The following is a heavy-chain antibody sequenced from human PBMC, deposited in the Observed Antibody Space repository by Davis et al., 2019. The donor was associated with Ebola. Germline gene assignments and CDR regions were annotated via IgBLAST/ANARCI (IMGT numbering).Heavy chain of an antibody. CDR2: ISGSGGST. J-gene: IGHJ4*02. CDR3: AKNPWSYYDYIWGSYFDY. D-gene: IGHD3-16*01. V-gene: IGHV3-23*01. CDR1: GFTFSSYA. Sequence: PGGSLRLSCAASGFTFSSYAMSWVRQAPGKGLEWVSAISGSGGSTYYADSVKGRFTISRDNSKNTLYLQMNSLRAEDTAVYYCAKNPWSYYDYIWGSYFDYWGQGTLVTVSS.